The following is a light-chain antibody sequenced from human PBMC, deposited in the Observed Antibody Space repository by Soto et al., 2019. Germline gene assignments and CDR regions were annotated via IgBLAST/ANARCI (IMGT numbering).Light chain of an antibody. Sequence: QSALTQPPSVSGSPGQSVTISCTVTSSDVGDYEHVSWYQLAPGTAPKPLISDVINRPSGVPDRFSGSKSGNTPSLTISGLQAEDEADYYCGLFTSSATWVFGGGTKLTVL. CDR1: SSDVGDYEH. J-gene: IGLJ3*02. CDR2: DVI. CDR3: GLFTSSATWV. V-gene: IGLV2-18*01.